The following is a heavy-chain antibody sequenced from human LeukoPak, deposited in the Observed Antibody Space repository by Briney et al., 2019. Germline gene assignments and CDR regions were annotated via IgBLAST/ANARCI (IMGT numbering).Heavy chain of an antibody. D-gene: IGHD5-24*01. CDR2: IYTSGST. CDR1: GGSISSGSYY. J-gene: IGHJ4*02. V-gene: IGHV4-61*02. CDR3: ARSKEGWLHPHGRDQETYFDY. Sequence: PSETLSLTCTVSGGSISSGSYYWSWIRQPAGKGLEWIGRIYTSGSTNYNPSLKSRVTISVDTSKNQFSLKLSSVTAADTAGYYCARSKEGWLHPHGRDQETYFDYWGQGTLVTVSS.